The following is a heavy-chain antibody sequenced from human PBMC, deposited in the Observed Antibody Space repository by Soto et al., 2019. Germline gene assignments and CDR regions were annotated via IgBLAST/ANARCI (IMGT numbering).Heavy chain of an antibody. CDR3: ASFGGENYYYYMDV. Sequence: GSLRLSCAASGFTFSSYGMHWVRQAPGKGLEWVAVISYDGSNKYYADSVKGRFTISRDNSKNTLYLQMNSLRAEDTAVYYCASFGGENYYYYMDVWGKGTTVTVSS. J-gene: IGHJ6*03. CDR2: ISYDGSNK. V-gene: IGHV3-30*03. CDR1: GFTFSSYG. D-gene: IGHD3-16*01.